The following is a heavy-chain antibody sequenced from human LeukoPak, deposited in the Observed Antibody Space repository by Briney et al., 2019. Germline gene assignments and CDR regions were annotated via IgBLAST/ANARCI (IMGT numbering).Heavy chain of an antibody. V-gene: IGHV4-38-2*01. CDR3: ARQYRDFYGSGSYAGMDV. CDR1: GYSISTGYY. CDR2: IYHSGNT. J-gene: IGHJ6*04. Sequence: SETLSLTCAVSGYSISTGYYWGWIRQPPGKGLEWIGSIYHSGNTYYSPSLKSRVTISVDTSKNQFPLQLSSVTAADTAVYYCARQYRDFYGSGSYAGMDVWGKGTTVTVSS. D-gene: IGHD3-10*01.